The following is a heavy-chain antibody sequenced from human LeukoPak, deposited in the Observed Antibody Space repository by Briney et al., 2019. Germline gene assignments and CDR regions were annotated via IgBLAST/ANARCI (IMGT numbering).Heavy chain of an antibody. V-gene: IGHV3-30*02. CDR3: AKDQTGYSGIGLLPSVY. D-gene: IGHD6-13*01. CDR1: GFTFSSYG. Sequence: HPGGSLRLSCAASGFTFSSYGMHWVRQAPGKGLEWVAFIRYDGSNKYYADSVKGRFTISRDNSKNTLYLQMNSLRAEDTAVYYCAKDQTGYSGIGLLPSVYWGQGTLVTVSS. CDR2: IRYDGSNK. J-gene: IGHJ4*02.